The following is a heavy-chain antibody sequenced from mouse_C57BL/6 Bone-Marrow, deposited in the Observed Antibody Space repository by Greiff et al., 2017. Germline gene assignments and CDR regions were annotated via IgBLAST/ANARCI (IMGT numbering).Heavy chain of an antibody. V-gene: IGHV5-9*01. D-gene: IGHD1-1*01. CDR2: ISGGGGNT. CDR3: ARKDGVYYYAMDY. J-gene: IGHJ4*01. Sequence: EVKLMESGGGLVKPGGSLKLSCAASGFTFSSYTMSWVRQTPEKRLEWVATISGGGGNTYYPDSVKGRFTISRDNAKNTLYLQMSSLRSEDTALYYCARKDGVYYYAMDYWGQGTSVTVSS. CDR1: GFTFSSYT.